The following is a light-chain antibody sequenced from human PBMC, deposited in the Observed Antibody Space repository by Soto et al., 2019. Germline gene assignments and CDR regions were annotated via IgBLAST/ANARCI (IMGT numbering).Light chain of an antibody. Sequence: EIVLTQSPCTLSLPPGERATLSCRARLSVTSSYLAWYQQKPGQAPRLLIYAASSRATGIPDRFSGSGSGTDFTLTIARLEPEDFAVYYCQHYATPSLTFGGGTKVDNK. CDR2: AAS. CDR3: QHYATPSLT. J-gene: IGKJ4*01. CDR1: LSVTSSY. V-gene: IGKV3-20*01.